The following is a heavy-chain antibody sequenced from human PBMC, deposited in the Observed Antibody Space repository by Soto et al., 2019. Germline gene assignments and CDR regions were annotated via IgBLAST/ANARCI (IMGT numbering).Heavy chain of an antibody. CDR1: GFTFSSHS. D-gene: IGHD5-18*01. CDR3: ARAIRGFSYVVDY. CDR2: ISGSGATK. V-gene: IGHV3-48*02. J-gene: IGHJ4*02. Sequence: GSLRLSCAASGFTFSSHSINWVRQAPGKGLEWVSYISGSGATKYYADSVKGRFTISRDNARNSLYLQMSSLSDEDTAVYYCARAIRGFSYVVDYWGQGTLVTVSS.